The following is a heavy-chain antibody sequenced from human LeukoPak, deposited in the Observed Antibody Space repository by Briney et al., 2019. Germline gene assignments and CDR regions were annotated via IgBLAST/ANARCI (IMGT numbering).Heavy chain of an antibody. Sequence: GGSLRLSCAASGFIFSSCWLHWVRQAPGNGLVLDARINSDGSTTTYADSVKGRCVISRDNAKNTLYLQMNSLRVEDTAVYYCASPTARYSGYDWDYFDYWGQGALVTVSS. CDR3: ASPTARYSGYDWDYFDY. V-gene: IGHV3-74*01. J-gene: IGHJ4*02. D-gene: IGHD5-12*01. CDR1: GFIFSSCW. CDR2: INSDGSTT.